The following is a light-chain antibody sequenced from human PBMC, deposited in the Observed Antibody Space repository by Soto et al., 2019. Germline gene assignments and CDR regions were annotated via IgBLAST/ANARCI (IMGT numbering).Light chain of an antibody. CDR3: QVWDSSSDHPV. Sequence: SSELTQPPSVSVAPGKTARITCGGNNIGSKSVHWYQQKPGQAPVLVIYYDSYRPSGIPERFSGSNSGNTATLTISRVEAGDEADYYCQVWDSSSDHPVFGGGTQLTVL. V-gene: IGLV3-21*04. CDR2: YDS. J-gene: IGLJ2*01. CDR1: NIGSKS.